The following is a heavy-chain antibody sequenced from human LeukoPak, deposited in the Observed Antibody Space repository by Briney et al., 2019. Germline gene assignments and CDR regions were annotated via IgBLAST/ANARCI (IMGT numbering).Heavy chain of an antibody. D-gene: IGHD3-9*01. Sequence: GGSLRLSCAASGFTFSSYAMSWVRQAPGKGLEWVSVISGSGGSTYNADSVKGRFTTSRDNSKNTLHLQMNSLRAEDTAVYYCAKVGRYFDWSQFDYWGQGTLVTVSS. J-gene: IGHJ4*02. CDR1: GFTFSSYA. CDR2: ISGSGGST. CDR3: AKVGRYFDWSQFDY. V-gene: IGHV3-23*01.